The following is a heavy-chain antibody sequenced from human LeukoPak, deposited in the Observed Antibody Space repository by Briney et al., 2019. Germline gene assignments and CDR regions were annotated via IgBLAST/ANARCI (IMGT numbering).Heavy chain of an antibody. D-gene: IGHD3-10*01. V-gene: IGHV4-30-2*01. J-gene: IGHJ4*02. CDR3: ASVGESPRLPHY. CDR1: GGSISSGGYY. CDR2: IYHSGST. Sequence: NPSQTLSLTCTVSGGSISSGGYYWSWIRQPPGKGLEWIGYIYHSGSTYYNPSLKSRVTISVDRSKNQFSLKLSSVTAADTAVYYCASVGESPRLPHYWGQGTLVTVSS.